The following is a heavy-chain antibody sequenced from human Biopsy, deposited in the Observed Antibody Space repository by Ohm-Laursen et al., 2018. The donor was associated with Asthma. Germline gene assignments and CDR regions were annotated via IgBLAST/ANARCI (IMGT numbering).Heavy chain of an antibody. Sequence: SVKVSCKSLGGTFNTYVIGWVRQAPGQGLEWMGGIYSVYGTTTYPQKFQVRVTITADDSTSTVYMELSSLRSEDTAVYYCARKAGSCISRTCYSLDFWGQGTLVTVSS. CDR2: IYSVYGTT. J-gene: IGHJ4*02. CDR1: GGTFNTYV. D-gene: IGHD2-2*01. V-gene: IGHV1-69*13. CDR3: ARKAGSCISRTCYSLDF.